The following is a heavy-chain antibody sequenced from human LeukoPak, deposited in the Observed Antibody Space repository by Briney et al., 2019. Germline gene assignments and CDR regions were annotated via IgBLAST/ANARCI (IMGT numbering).Heavy chain of an antibody. Sequence: SVKVSCKASGGTFSSYAISWVRQAPGQGLEWMGGIIPIFGTANYAQKFQGRVTITADESTSTAYIELSSLRSEDTAVYDCARERSYDFWSGYSYWFDPWGQGTLVTVSS. CDR3: ARERSYDFWSGYSYWFDP. CDR2: IIPIFGTA. J-gene: IGHJ5*02. V-gene: IGHV1-69*13. CDR1: GGTFSSYA. D-gene: IGHD3-3*01.